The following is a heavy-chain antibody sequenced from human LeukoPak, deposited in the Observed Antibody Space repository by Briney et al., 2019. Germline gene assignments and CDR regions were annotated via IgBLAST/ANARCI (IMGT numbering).Heavy chain of an antibody. D-gene: IGHD4-17*01. CDR3: VRVGLGYGDYLDY. CDR1: GGSISSGGYY. V-gene: IGHV4-31*03. Sequence: SQTLSLTCTVSGGSISSGGYYWSWIRQHPGKGLEWIGYIYYSGSTYYNPSLKSRVTISVDTSKNQFSLKLSSVTAADTAVYYCVRVGLGYGDYLDYWGQGTLVTVSS. CDR2: IYYSGST. J-gene: IGHJ4*02.